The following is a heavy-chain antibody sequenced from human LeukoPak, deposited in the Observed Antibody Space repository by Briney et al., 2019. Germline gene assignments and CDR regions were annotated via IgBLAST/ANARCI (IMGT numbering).Heavy chain of an antibody. CDR2: IGGSGGGT. CDR3: AKGSLPLAGRGCFDP. Sequence: GGSLRLSCAASGFTFSAYAMSWVRQAPGKGLEWVSAIGGSGGGTYYADSVKGRFTISRDNSKDTLYLQMNNLRAEDTALYYCAKGSLPLAGRGCFDPWGQGTLVTVSS. D-gene: IGHD6-19*01. CDR1: GFTFSAYA. J-gene: IGHJ5*02. V-gene: IGHV3-23*01.